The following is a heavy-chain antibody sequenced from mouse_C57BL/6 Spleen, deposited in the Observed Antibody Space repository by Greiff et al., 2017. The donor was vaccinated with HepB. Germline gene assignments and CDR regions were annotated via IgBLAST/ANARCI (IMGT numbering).Heavy chain of an antibody. V-gene: IGHV5-6*02. CDR1: GFTFSSYG. J-gene: IGHJ4*01. CDR2: ISNGGSDT. D-gene: IGHD2-4*01. CDR3: AREDDYGTLDY. Sequence: DVKLVESGGDLVKPGGSLKLSCAASGFTFSSYGMSWVRQTPDKRLEWVATISNGGSDTYYPDSVKGRFTISRDNAKNTLYLQMSSLKSEDTAMYYCAREDDYGTLDYWGQGTSVTVSS.